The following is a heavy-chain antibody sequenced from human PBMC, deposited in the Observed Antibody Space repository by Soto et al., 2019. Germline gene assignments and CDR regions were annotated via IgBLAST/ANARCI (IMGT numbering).Heavy chain of an antibody. V-gene: IGHV3-30-3*01. CDR3: AEDSSGFGAFDI. D-gene: IGHD3-22*01. CDR2: ISYDGSNK. CDR1: GFTFSSYA. J-gene: IGHJ3*02. Sequence: GGSLRLSCAASGFTFSSYAMHWVRQAPGKGLEWVAVISYDGSNKYYADSVEGRFTISRDNSKNTLYLQMNSLRAEDTAVYYCAEDSSGFGAFDIWGQGTMVTVSS.